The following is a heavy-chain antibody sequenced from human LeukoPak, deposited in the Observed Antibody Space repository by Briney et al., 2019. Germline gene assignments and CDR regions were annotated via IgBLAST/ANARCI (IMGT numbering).Heavy chain of an antibody. CDR1: GFTFSTYG. D-gene: IGHD3-10*02. CDR3: ARSGRFYDYVRYNWFDP. J-gene: IGHJ5*02. Sequence: GGSLRLSCAASGFTFSTYGMHWVRQAPGKGLEWVAVIWYDGSNKYYADSVKGRFTISRDNSKNTLYLQMNSLRAEDTGVYYCARSGRFYDYVRYNWFDPWGQGTLVTVSS. CDR2: IWYDGSNK. V-gene: IGHV3-33*01.